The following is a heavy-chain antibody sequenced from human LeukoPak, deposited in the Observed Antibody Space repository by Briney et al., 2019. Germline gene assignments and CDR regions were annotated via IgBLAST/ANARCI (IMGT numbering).Heavy chain of an antibody. J-gene: IGHJ4*02. CDR1: GYTFTSYG. Sequence: AXVKVSCKASGYTFTSYGISWVRQAPGQGLEWMGRINPNSGGTNYAQKFQGRVTMTRDTSISTAYMELSRLRSDDTAVYYCARDQSSSSWYYFDYWGQGTLVTVSS. CDR3: ARDQSSSSWYYFDY. CDR2: INPNSGGT. V-gene: IGHV1-2*06. D-gene: IGHD6-13*01.